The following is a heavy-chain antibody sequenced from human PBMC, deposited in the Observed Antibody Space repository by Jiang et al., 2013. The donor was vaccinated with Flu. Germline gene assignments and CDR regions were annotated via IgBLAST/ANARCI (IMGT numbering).Heavy chain of an antibody. J-gene: IGHJ6*02. V-gene: IGHV6-1*01. CDR1: GTSVSSNNAA. Sequence: SLTSCHSPGTSVSSNNAAWNWIRQSPSRGLEWLGRTYYRSKWYSDYAIFVKSRITINPDTSKNQFSLQLNSVTPEDAAVYFCARDFRAVAGTGYDYYGMDVWGQGTTVTVSS. CDR2: TYYRSKWYS. D-gene: IGHD6-19*01. CDR3: ARDFRAVAGTGYDYYGMDV.